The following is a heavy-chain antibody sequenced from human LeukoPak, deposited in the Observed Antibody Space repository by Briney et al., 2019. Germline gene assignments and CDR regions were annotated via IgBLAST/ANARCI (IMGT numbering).Heavy chain of an antibody. CDR2: ISANSGNT. Sequence: ASVKVSCKPSGYSFTGNGISWVRQAPGQGLEWMAWISANSGNTNYAQNFQDRVTLTTDTSTSTAYMELRSLRSDDTAVYYCARDVNYAFDYWGQGTLVTVSS. D-gene: IGHD3-16*01. V-gene: IGHV1-18*01. CDR1: GYSFTGNG. J-gene: IGHJ4*02. CDR3: ARDVNYAFDY.